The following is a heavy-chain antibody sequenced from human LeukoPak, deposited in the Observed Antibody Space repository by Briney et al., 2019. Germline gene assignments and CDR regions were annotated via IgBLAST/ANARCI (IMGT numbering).Heavy chain of an antibody. J-gene: IGHJ4*02. D-gene: IGHD2-15*01. CDR2: IPYDGSDK. V-gene: IGHV3-30-3*01. CDR1: GFTFSRYA. Sequence: PGRSLRLSCAASGFTFSRYAMHWVRQAPGKGPDWVAVIPYDGSDKYYADSVKGRFTISRDNSKNTLYLQMNSLRPEDTAVYYCARDGASRGAPDDYWGQGTLVTVSS. CDR3: ARDGASRGAPDDY.